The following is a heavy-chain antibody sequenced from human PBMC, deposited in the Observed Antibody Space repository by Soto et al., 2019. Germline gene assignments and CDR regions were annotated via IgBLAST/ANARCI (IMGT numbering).Heavy chain of an antibody. Sequence: SETLSLTCTVSGISIDNYYCSWIRQSAGKGLEWIGRIYSSGTTNYNPSLKSRVTMSVDMSRSQFSLNVRSVTAADTAVYYCVRDVGGSGWFAPWGQGTLVTVSS. J-gene: IGHJ5*02. CDR3: VRDVGGSGWFAP. V-gene: IGHV4-4*07. CDR1: GISIDNYY. CDR2: IYSSGTT.